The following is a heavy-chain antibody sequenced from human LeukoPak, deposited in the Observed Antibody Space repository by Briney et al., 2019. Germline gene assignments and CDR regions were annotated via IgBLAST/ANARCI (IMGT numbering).Heavy chain of an antibody. Sequence: PGGSLRLSCAASGFTFSNYWMHWVRQAPGKGVGGVSRINSDRSSTNYAESVKGRFTISRDNAKNTLSLQMNSLRAEYTAVYYCARDYDFWAGFFDYWGQGTLVTVSS. CDR2: INSDRSST. J-gene: IGHJ4*02. CDR1: GFTFSNYW. CDR3: ARDYDFWAGFFDY. D-gene: IGHD3-3*01. V-gene: IGHV3-74*01.